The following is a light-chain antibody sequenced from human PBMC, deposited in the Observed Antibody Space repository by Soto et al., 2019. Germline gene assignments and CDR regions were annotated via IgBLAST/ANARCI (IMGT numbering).Light chain of an antibody. Sequence: QLVLTQPPSVSGAPGQRVTISCTGSSSNIGAGYDVHWYQQLPGTAPKLLIYGNSNRPSGVPDRFSGSKSGTSASLAITGLQPEDEADYYCQSYDSSLSGSYVFGTGTKLTVL. CDR3: QSYDSSLSGSYV. J-gene: IGLJ1*01. V-gene: IGLV1-40*01. CDR1: SSNIGAGYD. CDR2: GNS.